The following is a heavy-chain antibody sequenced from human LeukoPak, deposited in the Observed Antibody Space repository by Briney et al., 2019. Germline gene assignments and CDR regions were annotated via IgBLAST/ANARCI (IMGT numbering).Heavy chain of an antibody. CDR2: IYTSGST. CDR1: GGPISSYY. D-gene: IGHD3-22*01. J-gene: IGHJ4*02. Sequence: SETLSLTCTVSGGPISSYYWSWIRQPAGKGLEWIGRIYTSGSTNYNPSLKSRVTISVDKSKNQFSLKLSSVTAADTAVYYCARDMHYYDSSGYFFDYWGQGTLVTVSS. V-gene: IGHV4-4*07. CDR3: ARDMHYYDSSGYFFDY.